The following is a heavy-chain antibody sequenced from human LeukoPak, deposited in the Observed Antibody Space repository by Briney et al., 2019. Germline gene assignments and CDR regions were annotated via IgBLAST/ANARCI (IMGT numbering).Heavy chain of an antibody. J-gene: IGHJ6*03. D-gene: IGHD1-26*01. Sequence: GGSLRLSCAASGFDFSKYEMNWVRQAPGKGLEWLSSITSSSSYIYYADSVKGRFTISRDNAKNSLYLQMNSLRDEDTAVYYCARDPYSGSYGDYYYYYMDVWGKGTTVTIPS. V-gene: IGHV3-21*01. CDR1: GFDFSKYE. CDR3: ARDPYSGSYGDYYYYYMDV. CDR2: ITSSSSYI.